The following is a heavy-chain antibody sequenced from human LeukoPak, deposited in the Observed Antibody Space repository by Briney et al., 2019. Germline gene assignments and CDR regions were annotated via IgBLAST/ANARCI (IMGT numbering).Heavy chain of an antibody. V-gene: IGHV4-34*01. CDR2: INHSGST. Sequence: SETLSLTCAVYGGSFSGYYWSWIHQPPGKGLEWIGEINHSGSTNYNPSLKSRVTISVDTSKNQFSLKLSSVTAADTAVYYCARGRGRSYYMDVWGKGTTVTVSS. CDR1: GGSFSGYY. CDR3: ARGRGRSYYMDV. J-gene: IGHJ6*03.